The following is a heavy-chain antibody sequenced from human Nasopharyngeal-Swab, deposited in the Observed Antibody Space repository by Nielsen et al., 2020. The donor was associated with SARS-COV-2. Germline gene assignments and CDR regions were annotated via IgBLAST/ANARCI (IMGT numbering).Heavy chain of an antibody. D-gene: IGHD3-10*01. V-gene: IGHV3-11*04. CDR3: ARVWGRDYGSGSLTPTDY. J-gene: IGHJ4*02. Sequence: GGSLRLSCATSGFTLSDYYMSWIRQAPGKGLEWLAYISHSGTTIYYADSVKGRFTISRDNAKNSLFLQMNSVRAEDTAVYYCARVWGRDYGSGSLTPTDYWGQGTLVTVSS. CDR2: ISHSGTTI. CDR1: GFTLSDYY.